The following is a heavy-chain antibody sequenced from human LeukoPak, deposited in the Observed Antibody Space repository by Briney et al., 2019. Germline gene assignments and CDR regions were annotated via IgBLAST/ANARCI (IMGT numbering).Heavy chain of an antibody. D-gene: IGHD1-26*01. V-gene: IGHV4-4*07. Sequence: SETLSLTCTVSGGSISSYYWSWIRQPAGKGLEWIGRIYTSGSTNYNPSLKSRVTMSVDTSSNQLSLHLTSVTAADTATYFCSRESGPFCPFGYWGQGTLVIVSS. CDR3: SRESGPFCPFGY. J-gene: IGHJ4*02. CDR2: IYTSGST. CDR1: GGSISSYY.